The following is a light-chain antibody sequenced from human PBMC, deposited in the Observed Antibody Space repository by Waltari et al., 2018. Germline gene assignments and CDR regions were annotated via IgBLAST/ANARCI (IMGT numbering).Light chain of an antibody. CDR3: CSYVQKDIWL. V-gene: IGLV2-23*02. CDR2: KVI. Sequence: QSALTQPASVSGAPGQSITISCTGTTGDGGNSNFVSWYQHHPGKVPKLIIYKVIKRPSGRYGRFTGSKSGNTASLSSSGLQAEDEADYYCCSYVQKDIWLFGGGTKVTVL. J-gene: IGLJ3*02. CDR1: TGDGGNSNF.